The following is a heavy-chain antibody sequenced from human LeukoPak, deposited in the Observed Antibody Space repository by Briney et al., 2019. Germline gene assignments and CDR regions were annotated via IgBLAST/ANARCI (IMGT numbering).Heavy chain of an antibody. CDR3: ARDRYGYNYIDY. CDR2: IYPRGST. D-gene: IGHD5-24*01. CDR1: GGSISSGSYS. V-gene: IGHV4-30-2*01. J-gene: IGHJ4*02. Sequence: SQTLSLTCAVSGGSISSGSYSWSWIRQPPGKGLEWIGYIYPRGSTYYNPSLKSRVTMSLDRSANQFSLNLSTVTDADTAVYYCARDRYGYNYIDYWGQGTLVTVSS.